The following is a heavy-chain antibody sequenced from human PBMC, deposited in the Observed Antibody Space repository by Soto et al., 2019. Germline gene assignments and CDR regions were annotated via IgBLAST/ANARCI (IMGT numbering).Heavy chain of an antibody. V-gene: IGHV4-31*03. D-gene: IGHD3-22*01. CDR2: IYYSGST. J-gene: IGHJ4*02. Sequence: SETLSLTCTVSGGSISSGGYYWSWIRQHPGKGLEWIGYIYYSGSTYYNPSLKSRVTISVDTSKNQFSLKLSSVTAADTAVYYCASLDSSGYYYGYYFDYWGQGTPVTVSS. CDR1: GGSISSGGYY. CDR3: ASLDSSGYYYGYYFDY.